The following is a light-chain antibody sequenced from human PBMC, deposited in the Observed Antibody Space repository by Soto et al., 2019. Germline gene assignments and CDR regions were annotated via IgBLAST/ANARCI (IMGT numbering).Light chain of an antibody. CDR3: QQYNSYSRT. CDR1: QSVSTY. CDR2: DAS. Sequence: EIVLTQSPATLSLSPGERATLSCRASQSVSTYLAWYQQRPGQAPRLLIYDASYRATDIPPRFSGSGSGTDFTLTISSLEPEDFAVYYCQQYNSYSRTFGQGTKLEIK. J-gene: IGKJ2*01. V-gene: IGKV3-11*01.